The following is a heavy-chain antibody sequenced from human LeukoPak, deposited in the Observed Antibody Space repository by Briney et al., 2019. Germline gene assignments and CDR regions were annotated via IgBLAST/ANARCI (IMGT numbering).Heavy chain of an antibody. V-gene: IGHV3-21*01. CDR2: VSRTSSHI. CDR3: ARDLAGGGPYYFDY. J-gene: IGHJ4*02. CDR1: GFTFSSYS. Sequence: GGSLRLSCTASGFTFSSYSMNWVRLAPGKGLEWVSCVSRTSSHIYYADSVRGRFTISRDDATNSLFPQMNSLRAEDTAVYYCARDLAGGGPYYFDYWGEGTLVTVSS. D-gene: IGHD2-15*01.